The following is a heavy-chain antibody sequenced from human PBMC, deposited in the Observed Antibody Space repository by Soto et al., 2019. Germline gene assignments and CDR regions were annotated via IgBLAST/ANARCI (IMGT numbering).Heavy chain of an antibody. CDR2: IYYNDDR. D-gene: IGHD5-12*01. V-gene: IGHV2-5*01. J-gene: IGHJ4*02. CDR3: AHSDGGYEIIYFDF. CDR1: GSSFTTAGVA. Sequence: SGPTLVNPTQTLTLTCTFSGSSFTTAGVAVGWIRQTPGGALEWLTLIYYNDDRRFSPSLKTRLTITGDTSKNQVVLSLTNVDPGDTATYFCAHSDGGYEIIYFDFWGQGIPVTV.